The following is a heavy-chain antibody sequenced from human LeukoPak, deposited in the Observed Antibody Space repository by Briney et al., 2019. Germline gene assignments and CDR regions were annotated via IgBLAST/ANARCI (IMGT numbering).Heavy chain of an antibody. V-gene: IGHV1-18*01. D-gene: IGHD2-2*01. CDR2: ITTDNGKT. CDR3: ARVQRGVYCSSTSCYFVADALDI. CDR1: GYTFTSYA. J-gene: IGHJ3*02. Sequence: ASVKVSCKASGYTFTSYAFTWVRQAPGQGLEWMGWITTDNGKTNYAQKLQGRVTMTTDTSTSTAYMELRSLRSDDTAVYYCARVQRGVYCSSTSCYFVADALDIWGQGTLVTVSS.